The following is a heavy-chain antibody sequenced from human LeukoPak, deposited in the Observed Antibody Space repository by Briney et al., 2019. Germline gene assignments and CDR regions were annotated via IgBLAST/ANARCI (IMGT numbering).Heavy chain of an antibody. CDR3: ARDHFGSLDS. CDR2: DYCGGNT. Sequence: SETLSLTCTVSGSSVTTDSYCWGWIRQPPGKGLEWIGYDYCGGNTNYDPSLKRRVTISVDTSKNQFSLTLTSVTAADTAVYFCARDHFGSLDSWGQGILVTVSS. D-gene: IGHD3-10*01. V-gene: IGHV4-61*01. CDR1: GSSVTTDSYC. J-gene: IGHJ4*02.